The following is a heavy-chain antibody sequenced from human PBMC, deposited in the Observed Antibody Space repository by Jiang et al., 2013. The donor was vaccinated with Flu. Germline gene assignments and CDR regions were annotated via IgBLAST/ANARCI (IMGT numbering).Heavy chain of an antibody. CDR3: ARHSLEYSSSSFGY. Sequence: GPGLVKPSETLSLTCTVSGGSISNYYWSWIRQPPGKGLEWIGYVYYIGSTNYNPSLKSRLTISVDTSKNQFSLHLTSVTAADTAVYYCARHSLEYSSSSFGYWGQGTLVTVSS. J-gene: IGHJ4*02. D-gene: IGHD6-6*01. CDR2: VYYIGST. CDR1: GGSISNYY. V-gene: IGHV4-59*08.